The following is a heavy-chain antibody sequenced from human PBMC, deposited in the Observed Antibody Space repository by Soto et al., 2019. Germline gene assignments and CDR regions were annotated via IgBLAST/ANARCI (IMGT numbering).Heavy chain of an antibody. CDR3: ARSEWDSSSSSYNWFDP. J-gene: IGHJ5*02. D-gene: IGHD6-6*01. Sequence: PGESLKISCKGSGYSFTSYWISWVRQMPGKGLEWMGRIDPSDSYTNYSPSFQGHVTITADKSISTAYLQWSSLKASDTAMYYCARSEWDSSSSSYNWFDPWGQGXLVTVYS. CDR1: GYSFTSYW. CDR2: IDPSDSYT. V-gene: IGHV5-10-1*01.